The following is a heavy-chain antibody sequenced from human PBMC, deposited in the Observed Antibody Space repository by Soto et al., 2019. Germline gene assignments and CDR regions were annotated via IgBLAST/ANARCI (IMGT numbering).Heavy chain of an antibody. V-gene: IGHV1-69*01. CDR3: ASRERVDAFDI. D-gene: IGHD1-26*01. Sequence: QVQLVQSGAEVKKPGSSVKISCKASGGTVSSYAISWVRQAPGQGLEWMGGIIPILGAANYAPKFQDRVTITSDESTTTTYMELSSLRSEDAAVYYCASRERVDAFDIWGQGTMVTVSS. CDR1: GGTVSSYA. J-gene: IGHJ3*02. CDR2: IIPILGAA.